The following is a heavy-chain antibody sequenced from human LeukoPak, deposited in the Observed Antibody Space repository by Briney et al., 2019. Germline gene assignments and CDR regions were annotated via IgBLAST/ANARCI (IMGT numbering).Heavy chain of an antibody. D-gene: IGHD3-10*01. CDR2: IWYDGSNK. CDR3: ARELVWFGELPNDAFDI. CDR1: GFTFSSYG. Sequence: GGCLRLSCAASGFTFSSYGMHWVRQAPGKGLEWVAVIWYDGSNKYYADSVKGRFTISRDNSKNTLYLQMNSLRAEDTAVYYCARELVWFGELPNDAFDIWGQGAMVTVSS. V-gene: IGHV3-33*01. J-gene: IGHJ3*02.